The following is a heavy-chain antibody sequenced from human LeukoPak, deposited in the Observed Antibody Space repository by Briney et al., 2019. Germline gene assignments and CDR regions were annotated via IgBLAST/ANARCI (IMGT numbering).Heavy chain of an antibody. CDR3: ARVWLADGDYAIDY. V-gene: IGHV4-30-4*01. CDR1: GGSISSGDYY. Sequence: PSETLSLTCTVSGGSISSGDYYWSWIRQPPGKGLEWIGYIHYSGSTYYNPSLKSRVTISVDTSKNQFSLKLSSVTAADTAVYYCARVWLADGDYAIDYWGQGTLVTVSS. D-gene: IGHD4-17*01. CDR2: IHYSGST. J-gene: IGHJ4*02.